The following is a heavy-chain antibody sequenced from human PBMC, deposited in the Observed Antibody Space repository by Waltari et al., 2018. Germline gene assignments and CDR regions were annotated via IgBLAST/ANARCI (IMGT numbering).Heavy chain of an antibody. J-gene: IGHJ4*02. D-gene: IGHD3-10*01. V-gene: IGHV4-34*01. CDR3: ARSYGGAIRNFDY. CDR2: ITHSGST. Sequence: QVQLQQWGAGLLKPSETLSLSCGVSGGSFSCYYWNWLPQPPGKGLEWIGEITHSGSTNYNPSLKSRLTISVDSSKNQFSLKLNSVTAADTAVYYCARSYGGAIRNFDYWGQGILVTVSS. CDR1: GGSFSCYY.